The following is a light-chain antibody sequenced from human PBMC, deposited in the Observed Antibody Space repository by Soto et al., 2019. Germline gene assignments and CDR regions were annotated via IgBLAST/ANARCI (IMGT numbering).Light chain of an antibody. CDR1: ENINTW. CDR2: DAS. V-gene: IGKV1-5*01. CDR3: QQYSRYSLT. Sequence: DIQMIQSPSTLSASVGDRVIITCRASENINTWLAWYQQRPGKAPRLLIYDASRLESGVPPRFSGTGSGTDFTLTISSLQPDDFSTYYCQQYSRYSLTFGHGTKVEI. J-gene: IGKJ1*01.